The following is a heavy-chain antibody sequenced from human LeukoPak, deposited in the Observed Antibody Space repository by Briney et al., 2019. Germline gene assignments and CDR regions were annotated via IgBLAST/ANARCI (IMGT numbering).Heavy chain of an antibody. V-gene: IGHV4-34*01. J-gene: IGHJ6*03. CDR3: ARAVRGYSGYALYYYYMDV. D-gene: IGHD5-12*01. CDR2: INHSGST. Sequence: SETLSLTCAVYGGSFSGYYWSWIRQPPGKGLEWIGEINHSGSTNYNPSLKSRVTISVDTSKNQFSLKLSSVTAADTAVYYCARAVRGYSGYALYYYYMDVWGKGTRSPSP. CDR1: GGSFSGYY.